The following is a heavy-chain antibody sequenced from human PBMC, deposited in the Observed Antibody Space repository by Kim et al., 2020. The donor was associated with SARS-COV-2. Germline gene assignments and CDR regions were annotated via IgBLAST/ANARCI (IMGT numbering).Heavy chain of an antibody. V-gene: IGHV1-3*01. D-gene: IGHD5-18*01. J-gene: IGHJ4*02. Sequence: SQKLQGEITITRDRSATTAYMKLSSLRSEDTAVYYCAGEETDSYGYRAFDYWGQGTPVTVSS. CDR3: AGEETDSYGYRAFDY.